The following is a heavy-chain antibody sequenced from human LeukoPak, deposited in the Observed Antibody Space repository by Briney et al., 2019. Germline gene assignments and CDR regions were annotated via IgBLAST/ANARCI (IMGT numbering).Heavy chain of an antibody. J-gene: IGHJ3*01. CDR2: VSPGGVSP. Sequence: GGSLRLSCVASGLAFNKDVMSWFRQAPGKGLEWVSSVSPGGVSPNHADSVKGRFTVSRDDSLNTLYLQMNSLRVDDTAVYYCAKRSDSAVVPEAATHQAFDVWGQGTMVTVSS. CDR3: AKRSDSAVVPEAATHQAFDV. V-gene: IGHV3-23*01. CDR1: GLAFNKDV. D-gene: IGHD2-2*01.